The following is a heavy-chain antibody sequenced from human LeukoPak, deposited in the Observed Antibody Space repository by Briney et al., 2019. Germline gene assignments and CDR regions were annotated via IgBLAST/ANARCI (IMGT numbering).Heavy chain of an antibody. J-gene: IGHJ4*02. D-gene: IGHD6-13*01. CDR2: IYTSGST. CDR1: GGSISSGSYY. Sequence: SQTLSLTCTVSGGSISSGSYYWSWIRQPAGKGLEWIGRIYTSGSTNYNPSLKSQVTISVDTTKNQLSLKLSSVTAADTAVYYCARGALAAAGLSFFDYWGQGTLVTVSS. V-gene: IGHV4-61*02. CDR3: ARGALAAAGLSFFDY.